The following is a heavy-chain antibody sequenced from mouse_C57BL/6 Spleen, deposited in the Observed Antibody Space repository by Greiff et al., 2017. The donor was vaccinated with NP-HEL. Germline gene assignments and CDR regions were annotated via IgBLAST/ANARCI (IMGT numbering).Heavy chain of an antibody. CDR2: IYPGSGST. CDR3: ARERIVTTYLDD. Sequence: QVQLQQPGAELVKPGASVKMSCKASGYTFTSYWITWVKQRPGQGLEWIGDIYPGSGSTNYNEKFKGKATLTVDPSSSTAYMQLSSLTSEDSAVYYCARERIVTTYLDDWGKGTTLTVAS. V-gene: IGHV1-55*01. J-gene: IGHJ2*01. D-gene: IGHD2-5*01. CDR1: GYTFTSYW.